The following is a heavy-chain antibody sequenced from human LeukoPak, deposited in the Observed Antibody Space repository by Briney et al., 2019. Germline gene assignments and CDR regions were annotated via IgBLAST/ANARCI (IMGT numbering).Heavy chain of an antibody. CDR1: GYTFTSYY. J-gene: IGHJ4*02. Sequence: ASVKVSCKASGYTFTSYYMHWVRQAPGQGLEWMGIINPSGGSTSYAQKFQGRVTMTRDTSTSTVYMELSSLRSEDTAVYYCAGAWSYDSSGYYYHFDYWGQGTLVTVSS. CDR2: INPSGGST. D-gene: IGHD3-22*01. V-gene: IGHV1-46*01. CDR3: AGAWSYDSSGYYYHFDY.